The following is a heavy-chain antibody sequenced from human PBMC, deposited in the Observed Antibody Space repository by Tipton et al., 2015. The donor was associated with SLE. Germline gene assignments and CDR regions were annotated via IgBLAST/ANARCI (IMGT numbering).Heavy chain of an antibody. CDR1: GGSVSSGSYY. CDR2: IYYSGST. V-gene: IGHV4-61*01. Sequence: TLSLTCTVSGGSVSSGSYYWSWIRQPPGKGLEWIGYIYYSGSTNYNPSLKSRVTISVDTSKNQFSLKLSSVTAADTAVYYCARDEGAARPGYWGQGTLVTVSS. J-gene: IGHJ4*02. CDR3: ARDEGAARPGY. D-gene: IGHD6-6*01.